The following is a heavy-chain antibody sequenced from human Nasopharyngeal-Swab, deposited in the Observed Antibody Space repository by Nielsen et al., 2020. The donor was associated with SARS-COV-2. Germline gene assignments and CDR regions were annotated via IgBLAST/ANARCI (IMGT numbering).Heavy chain of an antibody. J-gene: IGHJ4*02. CDR3: ASLRADTPDFAY. CDR2: IPSDGSDK. D-gene: IGHD2-15*01. Sequence: GGSLRPSCVASRFTFSRWPMHWVRQAPGKGLEWVTVIPSDGSDKQYVDSVKGRFTISRDNSKNTLYLQVKSLRADDTGVYYCASLRADTPDFAYLGQGTLVTVSS. CDR1: RFTFSRWP. V-gene: IGHV3-30*03.